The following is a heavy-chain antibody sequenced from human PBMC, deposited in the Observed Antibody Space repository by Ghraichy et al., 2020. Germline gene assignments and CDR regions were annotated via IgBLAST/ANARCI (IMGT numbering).Heavy chain of an antibody. Sequence: VSCNGATWNWIRQSPSRGLEWLGRTYYRSKWYNNYAVSVKSRITIDPDTSKNQFSLQLNSVTPEDTAVYYCARYYNGWEIWGQGTMVTVSS. V-gene: IGHV6-1*01. CDR2: TYYRSKWYN. CDR3: ARYYNGWEI. D-gene: IGHD3-10*01. CDR1: VSCNGAT. J-gene: IGHJ3*02.